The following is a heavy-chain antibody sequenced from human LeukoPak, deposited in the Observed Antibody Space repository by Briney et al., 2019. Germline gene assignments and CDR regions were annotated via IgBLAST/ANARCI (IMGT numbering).Heavy chain of an antibody. CDR3: ARTEGYYDSSGYYLADAFDI. J-gene: IGHJ3*02. V-gene: IGHV4-34*01. CDR2: INHSGST. CDR1: GGSFSGYY. D-gene: IGHD3-22*01. Sequence: PSETLSLTCAVYGGSFSGYYWSWIRQPPGKGLEWIGEINHSGSTNYNPSLKSRVTISVDTSKNQFSLKLSSVTAVDTAVYYCARTEGYYDSSGYYLADAFDIWGQGTMVTVSS.